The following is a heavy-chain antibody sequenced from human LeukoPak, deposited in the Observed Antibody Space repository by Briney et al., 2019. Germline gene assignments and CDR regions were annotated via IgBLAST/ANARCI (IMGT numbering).Heavy chain of an antibody. CDR3: ARDLITMVQGVQPGGRT. Sequence: SETLSLTYTVSGGSISSYYWSWIRQPAGKGLEWIGRIYTSGSTNYNPSLKSRVTMSVDTSKNQFSLKLSSVTAADTAVYYCARDLITMVQGVQPGGRTWGQGTLVTVSS. CDR1: GGSISSYY. V-gene: IGHV4-4*07. CDR2: IYTSGST. J-gene: IGHJ4*02. D-gene: IGHD3-10*01.